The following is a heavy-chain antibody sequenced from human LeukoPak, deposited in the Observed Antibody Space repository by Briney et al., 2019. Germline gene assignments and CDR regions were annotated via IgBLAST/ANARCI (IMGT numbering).Heavy chain of an antibody. CDR3: ARGRILTDFDY. J-gene: IGHJ4*02. Sequence: GASVKVSCKASGYTFTSYDINWVRQATGQGLEWMGWMSPNSGNTGFAQKFHGRVTMTRNTSINTAYMELSSLRSEDTAVYYCARGRILTDFDYWGQGTLVTVSS. D-gene: IGHD3-9*01. CDR2: MSPNSGNT. V-gene: IGHV1-8*01. CDR1: GYTFTSYD.